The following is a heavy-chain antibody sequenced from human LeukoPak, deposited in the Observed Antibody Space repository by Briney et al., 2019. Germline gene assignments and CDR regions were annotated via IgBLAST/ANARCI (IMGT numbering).Heavy chain of an antibody. V-gene: IGHV1-69*04. J-gene: IGHJ4*02. CDR2: IIPILGIA. CDR3: ARWRRYCSSTSCYAGIYGY. CDR1: GGTFSSYA. D-gene: IGHD2-2*01. Sequence: GSSVKVSCKASGGTFSSYAISWVRQAPGQGLEWMGRIIPILGIANYAQKFQGRVTITADKSTSTAYMELSSLRSDDTAVYYCARWRRYCSSTSCYAGIYGYWGQGTLVTVSS.